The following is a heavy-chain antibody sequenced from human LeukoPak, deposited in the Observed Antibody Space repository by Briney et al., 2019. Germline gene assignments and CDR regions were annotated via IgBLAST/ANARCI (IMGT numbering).Heavy chain of an antibody. V-gene: IGHV3-13*04. CDR3: ARGCYYGCRYFDL. CDR2: ISSAAGDT. D-gene: IGHD1-26*01. J-gene: IGHJ2*01. CDR1: GFTFSGYD. Sequence: PGGSLRLSCAASGFTFSGYDMHWVRQATGKGLEWVSAISSAAGDTYYPGSVKGRFTISRDNAKNSLYLHMYSLRAGDTAVYYCARGCYYGCRYFDLWGRGTLVTVSS.